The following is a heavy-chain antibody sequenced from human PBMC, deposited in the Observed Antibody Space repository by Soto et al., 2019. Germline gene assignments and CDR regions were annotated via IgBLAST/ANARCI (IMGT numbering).Heavy chain of an antibody. CDR3: ARGSSVRGMNV. J-gene: IGHJ6*02. CDR1: GFIFSDYY. V-gene: IGHV3-11*06. D-gene: IGHD6-13*01. Sequence: GGSLRLSCAASGFIFSDYYMSWVRQAPGKGLEWVSYISGTDPYMKYADAVRGRFTISRDNAKNSLYLQMNSLRDDDTAVYYCARGSSVRGMNVWGQGTTVTVSS. CDR2: ISGTDPYM.